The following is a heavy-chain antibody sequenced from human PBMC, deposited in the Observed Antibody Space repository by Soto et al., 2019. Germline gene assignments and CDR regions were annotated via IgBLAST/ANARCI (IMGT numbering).Heavy chain of an antibody. Sequence: QLQLQEYGSGLVKPSQTLSLTCAVSGGSMSSGGYSWSWIRQPPGKGLEWIGYIDHNGSPYYNPSLNSRVTVSVDRSKNQFSLKLRSVTAADTAVYYCARVPDVWCQGTTVTVSS. J-gene: IGHJ6*02. CDR1: GGSMSSGGYS. CDR2: IDHNGSP. CDR3: ARVPDV. V-gene: IGHV4-30-2*01.